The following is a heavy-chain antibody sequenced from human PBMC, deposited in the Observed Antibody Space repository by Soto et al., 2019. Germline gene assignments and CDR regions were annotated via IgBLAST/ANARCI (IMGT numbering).Heavy chain of an antibody. D-gene: IGHD2-8*01. CDR2: IYYTGNT. J-gene: IGHJ4*02. Sequence: PSETLSLTCTVSGDSLRCSYHYWGWIRQCPGKGLEWIGSIYYTGNTYYNPSLKRRVSLSVDMATNEISLKLRAESVADTAVYYCVRVEMYAGEFTPNFDRGGQGALVTVSS. V-gene: IGHV4-39*01. CDR1: GDSLRCSYHY. CDR3: VRVEMYAGEFTPNFDR.